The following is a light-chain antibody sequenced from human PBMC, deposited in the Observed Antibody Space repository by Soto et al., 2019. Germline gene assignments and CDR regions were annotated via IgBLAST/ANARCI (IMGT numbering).Light chain of an antibody. V-gene: IGKV3-15*01. J-gene: IGKJ1*01. CDR3: QQYNNWPPWT. CDR2: GAS. CDR1: QSVSSN. Sequence: EIVMTQSPATLSVSPGERATLSCRASQSVSSNLAWYQQKPGQAPRLLIYGASTRATGIPASFSGSGSGTNVTPTNSSLQSEDFAVYYCQQYNNWPPWTFGQGTKVEIK.